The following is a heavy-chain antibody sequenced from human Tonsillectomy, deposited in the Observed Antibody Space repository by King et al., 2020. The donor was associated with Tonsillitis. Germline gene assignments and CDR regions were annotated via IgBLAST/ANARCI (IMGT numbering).Heavy chain of an antibody. V-gene: IGHV5-51*01. CDR2: IYPGDSDI. CDR3: ARHSESSPFEL. Sequence: QLVQSGTEVKKPGESLKISCKGTGYSFSSSWIGWVRQMPGKGLEWMGIIYPGDSDIRYGPSFQGQVTISADESVSTAYLQWSSLKASDTAMYYCARHSESSPFELWGQGPRVTVSS. D-gene: IGHD3-9*01. CDR1: GYSFSSSW. J-gene: IGHJ4*02.